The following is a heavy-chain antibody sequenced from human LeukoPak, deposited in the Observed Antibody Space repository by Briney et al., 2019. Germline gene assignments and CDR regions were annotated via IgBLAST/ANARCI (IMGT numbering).Heavy chain of an antibody. Sequence: ASVKVSCKASGNTFTSYGITWVRQAPGQGLEWMGWISGYNGNTNYAQKFQGRVTMTRDMSTSTVYMEMSSLRSEDTAVYYCARCDHFEVAAKRDWYFDLWGRGTLVTVSS. CDR2: ISGYNGNT. J-gene: IGHJ2*01. CDR3: ARCDHFEVAAKRDWYFDL. CDR1: GNTFTSYG. V-gene: IGHV1-18*01. D-gene: IGHD2-15*01.